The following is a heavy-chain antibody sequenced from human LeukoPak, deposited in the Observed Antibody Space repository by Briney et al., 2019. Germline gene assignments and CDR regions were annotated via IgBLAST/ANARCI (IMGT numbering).Heavy chain of an antibody. J-gene: IGHJ4*02. D-gene: IGHD1-1*01. Sequence: GGSLRLSCAASGFTFNSYWLSWVRQAPGKGLEWVANIKQDGREKYYVDSVKGRFTISRDNADNSLFLQMNSLRAEDTAIYYCARDAWKDRYFDYWGQGTRATVSS. CDR1: GFTFNSYW. CDR2: IKQDGREK. CDR3: ARDAWKDRYFDY. V-gene: IGHV3-7*01.